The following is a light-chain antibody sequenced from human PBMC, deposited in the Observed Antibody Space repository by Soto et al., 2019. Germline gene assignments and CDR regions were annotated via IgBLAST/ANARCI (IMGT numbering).Light chain of an antibody. CDR1: QSVSSN. J-gene: IGKJ1*01. CDR3: QQYNNWPPWT. V-gene: IGKV3-15*01. Sequence: EIVMTQSPATLSVSPGERATLSCRASQSVSSNLAWYQQKPGQAPRHLIYGASTRATGIPARFSGSGSGTEFTLTISSLQSEDFAVDYCQQYNNWPPWTFGQGTKVEIK. CDR2: GAS.